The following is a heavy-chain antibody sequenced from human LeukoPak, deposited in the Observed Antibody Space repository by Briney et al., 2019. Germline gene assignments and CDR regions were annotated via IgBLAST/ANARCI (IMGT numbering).Heavy chain of an antibody. CDR3: AKEGGTGTRCDY. J-gene: IGHJ4*02. V-gene: IGHV3-23*01. CDR1: GFTFSSSA. Sequence: SGGSLRLSCAASGFTFSSSAMSWVRQAPGKGLYWVSAISGSGTGTYYADSVKGRFTISRDNSKNTLYLQMNSLRAEDTAVYYCAKEGGTGTRCDYWGQGTLVTVSS. D-gene: IGHD1-7*01. CDR2: ISGSGTGT.